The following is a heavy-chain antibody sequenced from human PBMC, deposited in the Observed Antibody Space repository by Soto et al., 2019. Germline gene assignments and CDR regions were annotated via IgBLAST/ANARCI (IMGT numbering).Heavy chain of an antibody. CDR2: IIPIFGTA. CDR1: GGTFSSYA. V-gene: IGHV1-69*06. D-gene: IGHD1-26*01. Sequence: SVKVSCKASGGTFSSYAISWVRQAPGQGLEWMGGIIPIFGTANYAQKFQGRVTITADKSTSTAYMELSSLRSEDTAVYYCARFREGEPLIGYYFDYWGQGTLVTVSS. J-gene: IGHJ4*02. CDR3: ARFREGEPLIGYYFDY.